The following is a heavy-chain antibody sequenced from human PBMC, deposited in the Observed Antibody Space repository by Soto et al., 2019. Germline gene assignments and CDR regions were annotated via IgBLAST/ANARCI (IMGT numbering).Heavy chain of an antibody. J-gene: IGHJ6*03. CDR1: GGTFSSYA. CDR2: ISPIFGTA. Sequence: SVKVSCKASGGTFSSYAISWVRQAPGQGLEWMGGISPIFGTANYSQKFQGRVTMTADKSTSTAYMELRSLRSDDTAVYYCARDGGDIVVVPAAMLFSGYYYYYMDVWGKGTTVTVSS. V-gene: IGHV1-69*06. D-gene: IGHD2-2*01. CDR3: ARDGGDIVVVPAAMLFSGYYYYYMDV.